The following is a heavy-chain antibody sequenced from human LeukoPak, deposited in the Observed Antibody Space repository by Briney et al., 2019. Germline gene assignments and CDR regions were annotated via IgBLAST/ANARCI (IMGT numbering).Heavy chain of an antibody. CDR3: WVTTVVREGVDY. J-gene: IGHJ4*02. CDR2: ISYDGSNK. CDR1: GFTFSSYA. V-gene: IGHV3-30-3*01. Sequence: GGSLRLSCAASGFTFSSYAMHWVRQAPGKGLEWVAVISYDGSNKYYADSVKGRFTISRDNSKNTLYLQMNSLRAEDTAVYYCWVTTVVREGVDYWGQGTLVTVSS. D-gene: IGHD4-23*01.